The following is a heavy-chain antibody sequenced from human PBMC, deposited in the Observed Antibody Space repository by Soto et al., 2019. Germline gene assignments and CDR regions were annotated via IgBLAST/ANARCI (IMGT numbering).Heavy chain of an antibody. CDR1: GGSLSSGGYY. V-gene: IGHV4-31*03. Sequence: QVQLQESGPGLVKPSQTLSLTCTVSGGSLSSGGYYWSWIRQHPGKGLEWIGYIYYSGSTYYNPSLKSRVTIAVDPSKNQFSLKLSSVTAADTAVYYCAREVGCSSTSCYIRYNWFDPWGQGTLVTVSS. J-gene: IGHJ5*02. CDR2: IYYSGST. CDR3: AREVGCSSTSCYIRYNWFDP. D-gene: IGHD2-2*02.